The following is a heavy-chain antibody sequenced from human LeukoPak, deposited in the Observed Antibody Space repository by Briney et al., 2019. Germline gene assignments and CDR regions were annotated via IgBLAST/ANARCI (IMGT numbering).Heavy chain of an antibody. CDR1: GYSISRGYY. Sequence: SETLSLTCAVSGYSISRGYYWGWIRQPPGKGLEWIGSIYYSGSTYYNPSLKSRVTISVDTSKNQFSLKLSSVTAADTAVYYCARLVRGVITHSIFWGQGTLVTVSS. CDR3: ARLVRGVITHSIF. V-gene: IGHV4-38-2*01. CDR2: IYYSGST. D-gene: IGHD3-10*01. J-gene: IGHJ4*02.